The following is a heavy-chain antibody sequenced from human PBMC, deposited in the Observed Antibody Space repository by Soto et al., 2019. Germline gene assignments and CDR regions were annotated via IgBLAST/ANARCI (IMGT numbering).Heavy chain of an antibody. J-gene: IGHJ4*02. CDR2: IYYSGST. CDR1: GGSISSSSYY. CDR3: ARHDDVLMVYAS. D-gene: IGHD2-8*01. V-gene: IGHV4-39*01. Sequence: SETLSLTCTVSGGSISSSSYYWGWIRQPPGKGLEWIGSIYYSGSTYYNPSLKSRVTISVDTSKNQFSLKLSSVTAADTAVYYCARHDDVLMVYASWGQGTLVTVSS.